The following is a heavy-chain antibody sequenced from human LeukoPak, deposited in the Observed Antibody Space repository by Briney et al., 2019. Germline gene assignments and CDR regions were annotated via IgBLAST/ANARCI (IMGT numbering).Heavy chain of an antibody. V-gene: IGHV4-30-2*01. J-gene: IGHJ4*02. CDR2: IYQTGSV. Sequence: SEPLSLPCAVSGGSISNGDYSWSWIRPPPGKGLEWIGYIYQTGSVYYTPSLKSRVTISLDISKSQFSLRLSSVTAADTAVYYCARIIAAATTAAGTFDHWGQGTLVTVSS. D-gene: IGHD6-13*01. CDR1: GGSISNGDYS. CDR3: ARIIAAATTAAGTFDH.